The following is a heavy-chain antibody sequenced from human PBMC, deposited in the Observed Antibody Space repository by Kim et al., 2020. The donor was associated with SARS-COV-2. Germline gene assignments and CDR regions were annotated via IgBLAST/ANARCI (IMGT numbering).Heavy chain of an antibody. Sequence: ASVKVSCKASGYTFTGYYIHWVRQAPRQGLEWMGWINPNSGGTNYTQKFQGRVTMTRDTSISTAYMELSRLRSDDTAVYYCARGVSLWSGYPNWFDPWGQGTLVTVSS. CDR2: INPNSGGT. D-gene: IGHD3-3*01. CDR1: GYTFTGYY. J-gene: IGHJ5*02. V-gene: IGHV1-2*02. CDR3: ARGVSLWSGYPNWFDP.